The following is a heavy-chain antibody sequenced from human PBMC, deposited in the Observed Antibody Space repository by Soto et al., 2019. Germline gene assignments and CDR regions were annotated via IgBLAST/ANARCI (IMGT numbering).Heavy chain of an antibody. CDR2: IYPGDSDT. CDR1: GYRFTSYW. J-gene: IGHJ6*03. CDR3: ARTTVKHSSYYYMDV. Sequence: PGESLKISCKGSGYRFTSYWIGWVRPMPGKGLEWMGIIYPGDSDTRYSPSFQGQVTISADKSISTAYLQWSSLKASDTAMYYCARTTVKHSSYYYMDVWGKGTTVTVSS. D-gene: IGHD4-4*01. V-gene: IGHV5-51*01.